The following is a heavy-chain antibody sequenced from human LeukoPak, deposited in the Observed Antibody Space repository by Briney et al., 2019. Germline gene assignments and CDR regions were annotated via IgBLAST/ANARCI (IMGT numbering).Heavy chain of an antibody. CDR1: GGFISSYY. CDR2: IYTGGTT. V-gene: IGHV4-4*07. CDR3: AREFTS. J-gene: IGHJ5*02. Sequence: SETLSLTCTVSGGFISSYYWSWIRQPAGKGLEWIGRIYTGGTTNYNPSLKSRVTMSIDRSKNQFSLNLGSVTAADTAVYYCAREFTSWGQGTLVTVSS.